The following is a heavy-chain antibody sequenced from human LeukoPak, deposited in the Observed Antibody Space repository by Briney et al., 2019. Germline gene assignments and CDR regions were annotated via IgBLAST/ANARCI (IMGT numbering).Heavy chain of an antibody. CDR1: GFTFSSYG. J-gene: IGHJ4*02. CDR3: ARARGSYCGSTSCYFDH. Sequence: GGSLRLSCAASGFTFSSYGMHWVRQAPGKGLEWVAFISYDGSNRYYADSVKGRFTISRDNSKNTLFLQMDCLRAEDTALYYCARARGSYCGSTSCYFDHWGQGTLVTVSS. V-gene: IGHV3-30-3*01. CDR2: ISYDGSNR. D-gene: IGHD2-2*01.